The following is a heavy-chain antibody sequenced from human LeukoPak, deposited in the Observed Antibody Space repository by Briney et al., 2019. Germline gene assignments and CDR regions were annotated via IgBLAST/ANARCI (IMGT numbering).Heavy chain of an antibody. D-gene: IGHD5-12*01. V-gene: IGHV3-30*18. CDR2: ISYDGSNK. Sequence: QPGGSLRLSCAASGFTFSSYGMHWVRQAPGKGLEWVAVISYDGSNKYYADSVKGRFTISRDNSKNTLHLQMNSLRAEDTAVYYCAKGEGYNEIDYWGQGTLVTVSS. CDR1: GFTFSSYG. J-gene: IGHJ4*02. CDR3: AKGEGYNEIDY.